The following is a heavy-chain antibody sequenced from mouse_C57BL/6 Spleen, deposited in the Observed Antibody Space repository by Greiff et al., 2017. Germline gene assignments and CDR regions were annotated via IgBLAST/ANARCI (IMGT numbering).Heavy chain of an antibody. Sequence: EVQLQQSGGGLVQPGGSMKLSCVASGFTFSNYWMNWVRQSPGKGLEWVAQISLKSDNYATHYAESVKGRFTISSDDSKSSVYLQMNNLRAEDTGVYYCTVLIYYYGSHWGQGTTLTVSS. CDR1: GFTFSNYW. J-gene: IGHJ2*01. D-gene: IGHD1-1*01. V-gene: IGHV6-3*01. CDR2: ISLKSDNYAT. CDR3: TVLIYYYGSH.